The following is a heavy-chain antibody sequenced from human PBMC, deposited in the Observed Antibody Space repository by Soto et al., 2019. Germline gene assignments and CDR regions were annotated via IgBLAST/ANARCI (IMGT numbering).Heavy chain of an antibody. CDR3: ARGDCSGTNCYAFDF. V-gene: IGHV3-33*01. D-gene: IGHD2-2*01. J-gene: IGHJ4*02. Sequence: GGSLRLSCAASGFTFRGYGMHWVRQAPGKGLERVAVIWYDGSNKYYADSVKGRFSISRDNSNNTLYLQMNSLRAEDTALYYCARGDCSGTNCYAFDFWGQGTLVTVSS. CDR2: IWYDGSNK. CDR1: GFTFRGYG.